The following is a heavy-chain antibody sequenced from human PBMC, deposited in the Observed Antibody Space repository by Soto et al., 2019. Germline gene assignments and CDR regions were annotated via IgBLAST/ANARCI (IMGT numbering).Heavy chain of an antibody. D-gene: IGHD3-10*01. Sequence: ASVKVSCKASGNTVPNYAIHWVRQAPGQRLEWMGWISAYNGNTNYAQKLQGRVTMTTDTSTSTAYMELRSLRSDDTAVYYCARGPISYYSGSGSYYPFSYYGMDVWG. CDR1: GNTVPNYA. V-gene: IGHV1-18*01. J-gene: IGHJ6*02. CDR3: ARGPISYYSGSGSYYPFSYYGMDV. CDR2: ISAYNGNT.